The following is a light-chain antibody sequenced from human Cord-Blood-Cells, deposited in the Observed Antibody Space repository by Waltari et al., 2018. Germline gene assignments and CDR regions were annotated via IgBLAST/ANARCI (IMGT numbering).Light chain of an antibody. J-gene: IGKJ4*01. Sequence: EIVMTQSPLSLPVLPREPASLSCTSSQSLLRSNGYNYLDWYLQKPGQSPKLLIYLGSNRASGVPERFSGSGSGTDFTLKISSVEAEDVGVYYCMQALRSPFTFGRGTKVEIK. V-gene: IGKV2-28*01. CDR3: MQALRSPFT. CDR1: QSLLRSNGYNY. CDR2: LGS.